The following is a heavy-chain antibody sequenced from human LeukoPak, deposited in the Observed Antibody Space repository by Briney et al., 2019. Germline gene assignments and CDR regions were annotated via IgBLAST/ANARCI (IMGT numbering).Heavy chain of an antibody. J-gene: IGHJ5*02. Sequence: GASVKVSCKASGGTFSSYAISWVRQAPGQGLEWMGGIIPIFGTANYAQKFQGRVTITADESTSTAYMELSSLRSEDTAVYYCAREDRDGYNKVSPRFDPWGQGTLVTVSS. CDR2: IIPIFGTA. CDR3: AREDRDGYNKVSPRFDP. CDR1: GGTFSSYA. D-gene: IGHD5-24*01. V-gene: IGHV1-69*13.